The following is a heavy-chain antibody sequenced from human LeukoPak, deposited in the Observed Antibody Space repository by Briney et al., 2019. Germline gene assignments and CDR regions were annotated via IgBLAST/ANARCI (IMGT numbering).Heavy chain of an antibody. J-gene: IGHJ6*02. CDR1: GFTFSNYA. CDR3: SKGLDSSSWYGDGMDV. V-gene: IGHV3-23*01. CDR2: ISGSGLTA. D-gene: IGHD6-13*01. Sequence: GGSLRLSCAASGFTFSNYAMNWVRQAPGKGLKWVSVISGSGLTAYYADSVRGRFTISRDNSKNTLYLQMNSLRAEDSAVYYCSKGLDSSSWYGDGMDVWGQGTTVTVSS.